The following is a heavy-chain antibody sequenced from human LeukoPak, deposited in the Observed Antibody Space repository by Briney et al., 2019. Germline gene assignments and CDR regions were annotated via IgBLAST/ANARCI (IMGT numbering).Heavy chain of an antibody. CDR1: GFTFSGSA. CDR2: IRSKANSYAT. J-gene: IGHJ4*02. D-gene: IGHD2-15*01. CDR3: AREAIGYCSDDSCHYFDC. Sequence: PGGSLRLSCAASGFTFSGSAMHWVRQASGKGLEWVGRIRSKANSYATAYAASVKGRFTISRDDSKNTAYLQMNSLRAEDTAVYYCAREAIGYCSDDSCHYFDCWGQGTLVTVSS. V-gene: IGHV3-73*01.